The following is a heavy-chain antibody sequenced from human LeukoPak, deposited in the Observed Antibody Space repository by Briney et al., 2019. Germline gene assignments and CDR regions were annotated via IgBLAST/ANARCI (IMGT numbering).Heavy chain of an antibody. CDR3: ARDLGLTWDAFDI. CDR1: GFTFSSYG. Sequence: GRSLRLSCAASGFTFSSYGMHWVRQAPGKGLEWVAVIWYDGSNKYYADSVKGRFTISRDNSKNTLYLQMNSLRAEDTAVYYCARDLGLTWDAFDIWGQGTMVTVSS. CDR2: IWYDGSNK. V-gene: IGHV3-33*01. D-gene: IGHD4/OR15-4a*01. J-gene: IGHJ3*02.